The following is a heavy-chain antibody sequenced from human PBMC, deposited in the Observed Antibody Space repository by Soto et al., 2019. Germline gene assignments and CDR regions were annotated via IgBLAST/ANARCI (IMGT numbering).Heavy chain of an antibody. V-gene: IGHV4-4*07. CDR2: IYASGST. D-gene: IGHD6-19*01. Sequence: QVQLQESGPRLVKPSETLSLTCTVSGDSISGYYWSWIRQPAGKGLEWIGRIYASGSTISNPSLRSRVALSVDTSKNQFSLKLNSVTAADTAMYYCARSGYSSGGYTAFDSWSQGTLVTVSS. CDR1: GDSISGYY. J-gene: IGHJ4*02. CDR3: ARSGYSSGGYTAFDS.